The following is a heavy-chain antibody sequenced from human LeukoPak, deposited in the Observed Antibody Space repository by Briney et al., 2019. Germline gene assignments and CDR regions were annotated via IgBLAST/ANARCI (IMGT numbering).Heavy chain of an antibody. V-gene: IGHV1-69*06. CDR2: IIPIFGTA. J-gene: IGHJ4*02. D-gene: IGHD5-18*01. CDR3: ARGRKYTSGYRVTELGSGYSDY. CDR1: GGTFSSYA. Sequence: ASVKVSCKASGGTFSSYAISWVRQAPGQGLEWVGGIIPIFGTANYAQKFQGRVTITADKSTSTAYMELSSLRSEDTAVYYCARGRKYTSGYRVTELGSGYSDYWGQGTLVTVSS.